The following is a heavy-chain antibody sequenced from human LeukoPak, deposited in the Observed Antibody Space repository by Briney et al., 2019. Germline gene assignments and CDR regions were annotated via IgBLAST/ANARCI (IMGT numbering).Heavy chain of an antibody. CDR3: ARDSYSSAFDP. J-gene: IGHJ5*02. D-gene: IGHD6-19*01. CDR1: GFTFSSYS. CDR2: ISSSSSYI. V-gene: IGHV3-21*01. Sequence: GGSLRLSCAASGFTFSSYSMNWVRQAPGKGVAWVSSISSSSSYIYYADSVKGRFTISRDNAKNSLYLQMNRLRAEDTAVYYCARDSYSSAFDPWGQGTLVTVSS.